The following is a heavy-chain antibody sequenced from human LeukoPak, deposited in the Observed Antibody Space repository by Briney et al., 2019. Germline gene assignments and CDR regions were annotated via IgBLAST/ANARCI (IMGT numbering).Heavy chain of an antibody. J-gene: IGHJ4*02. CDR3: ESDYVWGSYRYEV. CDR2: IYHSGST. Sequence: PSETLSLTCTVSGYSISSGYYWGWIRQPPGKGLEWIGSIYHSGSTYYNPSLKSRVTISVDTSKNQFSLKLSSVTAADTAVYYCESDYVWGSYRYEVWGQGTLVTVSS. CDR1: GYSISSGYY. D-gene: IGHD3-16*02. V-gene: IGHV4-38-2*02.